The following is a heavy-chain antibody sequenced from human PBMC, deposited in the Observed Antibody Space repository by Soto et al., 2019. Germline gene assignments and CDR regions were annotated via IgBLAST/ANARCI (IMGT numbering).Heavy chain of an antibody. V-gene: IGHV2-26*01. CDR1: GFSLSNARMG. J-gene: IGHJ4*02. D-gene: IGHD3-10*01. Sequence: QVTLKESGPVLVKPTEPLTLTCTVSGFSLSNARMGVSWIRQPPGKALEWLAHIFSNDEKSYSTSLKSRLTISNDTSKRQVVLIMTNMDPVDTATYYCARIAMVRGVIVHNYFDYWGQGTLVTVSS. CDR3: ARIAMVRGVIVHNYFDY. CDR2: IFSNDEK.